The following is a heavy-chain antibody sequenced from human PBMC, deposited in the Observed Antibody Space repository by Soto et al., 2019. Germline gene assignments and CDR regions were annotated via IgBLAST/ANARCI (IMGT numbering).Heavy chain of an antibody. CDR3: ARHITMDPLLVY. Sequence: EVQLVESGGGLIQPGGSLRLSFAASGFTVSSNYMSWVRQAPGKGLEWVSVIYSGGSTYYADSVKGRFTISRDNSKNTLYLQMNSLRAEDTAVYYCARHITMDPLLVYWGQGTLVPVSS. CDR2: IYSGGST. CDR1: GFTVSSNY. J-gene: IGHJ4*02. V-gene: IGHV3-53*01. D-gene: IGHD3-10*01.